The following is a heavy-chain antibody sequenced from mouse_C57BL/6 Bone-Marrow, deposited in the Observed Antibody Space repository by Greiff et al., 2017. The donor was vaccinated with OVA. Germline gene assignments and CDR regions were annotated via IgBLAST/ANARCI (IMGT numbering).Heavy chain of an antibody. CDR1: GFTFSSYG. D-gene: IGHD4-1*01. V-gene: IGHV5-6*01. CDR2: ISSGGSYT. J-gene: IGHJ2*01. Sequence: EVKVVESGGDLVKPGGSLKLSCAASGFTFSSYGMSWVRQTPDKRLEWVATISSGGSYTYYPDSVKGRFTISRDNAKNNLYLQMSSLKSEDTARYSRASKLGLFDYWGQGTTLTVSS. CDR3: ASKLGLFDY.